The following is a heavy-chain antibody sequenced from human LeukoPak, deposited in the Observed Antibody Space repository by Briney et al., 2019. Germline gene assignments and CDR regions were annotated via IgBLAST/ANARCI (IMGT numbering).Heavy chain of an antibody. CDR2: VSSDGTT. Sequence: PSETLSLTCSVSGDSVTSYYWSWIRQPPGKGLEWIGYVSSDGTTNYTPSLRSRVIMSVGTAKNHISLNLTSLTAADTAIYYCARLDCTGDGCYNHWGRGTLVTV. CDR3: ARLDCTGDGCYNH. CDR1: GDSVTSYY. V-gene: IGHV4-59*08. J-gene: IGHJ4*02. D-gene: IGHD2-8*02.